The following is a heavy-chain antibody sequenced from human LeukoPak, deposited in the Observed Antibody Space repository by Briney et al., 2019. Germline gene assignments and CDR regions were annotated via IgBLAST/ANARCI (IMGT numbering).Heavy chain of an antibody. V-gene: IGHV4-59*12. D-gene: IGHD3-3*01. CDR1: GGSINSYY. Sequence: SETLSLTCTVSGGSINSYYWSWIRQPPGKGLEWIGYIYYSGSTNYNPSLKSRVTISVHTSKNQFSLKLSSVTAADTAVYYCARGSSTYDFWSGYYHSEFDYWGQGTLVTVSS. CDR3: ARGSSTYDFWSGYYHSEFDY. J-gene: IGHJ4*02. CDR2: IYYSGST.